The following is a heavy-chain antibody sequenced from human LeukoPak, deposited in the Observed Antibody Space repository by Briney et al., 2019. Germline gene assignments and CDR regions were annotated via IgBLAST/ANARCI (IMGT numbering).Heavy chain of an antibody. D-gene: IGHD3-22*01. Sequence: ASVKVSCKASGYTFTSYDINWVRQATGQGLEWMGWMNPNSGNTGYAQKFQGRVTMTRNTSISTAYMELSSLRSEDTAVYYCASQYLPYDSSGSSTYYFDYWGQGTLVTVSS. CDR1: GYTFTSYD. V-gene: IGHV1-8*01. CDR2: MNPNSGNT. CDR3: ASQYLPYDSSGSSTYYFDY. J-gene: IGHJ4*02.